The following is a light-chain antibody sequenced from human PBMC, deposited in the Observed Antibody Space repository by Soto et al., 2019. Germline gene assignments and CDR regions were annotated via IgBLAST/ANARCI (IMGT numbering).Light chain of an antibody. CDR2: GTS. V-gene: IGKV3-20*01. CDR1: QSVNSNY. Sequence: EIVLTQSPGTLSLSPGERATLSCRASQSVNSNYLAWYQQKPGQSPRLLMYGTSSRATGIPDRFSGSGSGTDFTLTISSLQSEDSAVYYCQQYKQWPPITFGQGTRLEIK. CDR3: QQYKQWPPIT. J-gene: IGKJ5*01.